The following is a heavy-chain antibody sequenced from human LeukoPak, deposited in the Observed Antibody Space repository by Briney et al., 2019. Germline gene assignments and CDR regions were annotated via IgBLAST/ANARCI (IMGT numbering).Heavy chain of an antibody. V-gene: IGHV3-74*01. D-gene: IGHD2-2*01. CDR2: INSDGSTT. J-gene: IGHJ5*02. CDR3: ARDLGSCSSNRCQTNWFHP. CDR1: GFTLSTYW. Sequence: QPGGSLRLSCAASGFTLSTYWMHWVRQAPGKGLVWVSRINSDGSTTTYADSVEGRFTISRDNAKNTLYLQMNSLRAEDTAMYYCARDLGSCSSNRCQTNWFHPWGQGTLVTVSS.